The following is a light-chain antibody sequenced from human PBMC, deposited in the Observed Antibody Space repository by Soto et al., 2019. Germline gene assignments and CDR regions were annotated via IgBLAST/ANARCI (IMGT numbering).Light chain of an antibody. J-gene: IGLJ2*01. CDR3: QYYDRSLPVV. CDR2: GNT. V-gene: IGLV1-40*01. Sequence: QSVLTQPPSVSGAPGQRVTISCTGSSSNIGAGHDVHWYQQLPGIAPKLLIYGNTNRPSGVPDRFSGSKSGASASLAITGLQDENEADYYCQYYDRSLPVVFGGGTKLTVL. CDR1: SSNIGAGHD.